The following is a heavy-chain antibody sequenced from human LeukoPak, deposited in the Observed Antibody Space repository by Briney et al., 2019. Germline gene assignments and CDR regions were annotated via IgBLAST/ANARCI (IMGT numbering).Heavy chain of an antibody. D-gene: IGHD3-3*01. J-gene: IGHJ4*02. V-gene: IGHV3-23*01. CDR1: GFTFSSFA. CDR3: AKDPRYYDFWSGLD. Sequence: PGGSLRLSCAASGFTFSSFAMSWVRQAPGKGLEWVSGISGSGGSTYYAGSVKGRFTISRDNSKNTLFLQMNSLRAEDTAVYYCAKDPRYYDFWSGLDWGQGTLVTVSS. CDR2: ISGSGGST.